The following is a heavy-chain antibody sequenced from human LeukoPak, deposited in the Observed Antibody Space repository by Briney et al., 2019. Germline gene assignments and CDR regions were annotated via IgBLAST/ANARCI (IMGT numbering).Heavy chain of an antibody. Sequence: GGSLRLSCAASGFTFSDYYMSWIRQAPGKGLEWVSYIRNSGSITYSADSVKGRFTISRDNAKNSLFLQMNSLRVEDTAVYYCARDGLRYFDSQNYYYMDVWGKGTTVTVSS. D-gene: IGHD3-9*01. V-gene: IGHV3-11*04. CDR1: GFTFSDYY. J-gene: IGHJ6*03. CDR2: IRNSGSIT. CDR3: ARDGLRYFDSQNYYYMDV.